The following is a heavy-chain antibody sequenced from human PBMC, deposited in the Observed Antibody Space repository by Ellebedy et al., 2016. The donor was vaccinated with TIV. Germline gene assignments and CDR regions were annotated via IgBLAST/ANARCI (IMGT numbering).Heavy chain of an antibody. V-gene: IGHV1-69*04. CDR3: ARLLDGGGQWLGGYWYFDL. J-gene: IGHJ2*01. CDR2: IIPNLGIA. D-gene: IGHD6-19*01. CDR1: GGTFSSYA. Sequence: AASVKVSCKASGGTFSSYAISWVRQAPGQGLEWMGRIIPNLGIANYAQKFQGRVTITADKYTSTAYMELSSLRSEDPAGYYCARLLDGGGQWLGGYWYFDLWGRGTLVTVSS.